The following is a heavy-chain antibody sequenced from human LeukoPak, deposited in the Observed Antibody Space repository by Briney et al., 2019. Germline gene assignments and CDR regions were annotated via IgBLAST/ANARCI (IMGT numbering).Heavy chain of an antibody. CDR1: GYSFSSHW. D-gene: IGHD3-10*01. J-gene: IGHJ4*02. Sequence: KDGESLKISCKGSGYSFSSHWIGWVRQMPGKGLEWMGIIYPGDSDTRYSPSFQGQVTISADKSISTAYLQWSSLKASDTAMYYCARQRYYYGSGSYSDYWGQGTLVTVSS. CDR2: IYPGDSDT. V-gene: IGHV5-51*01. CDR3: ARQRYYYGSGSYSDY.